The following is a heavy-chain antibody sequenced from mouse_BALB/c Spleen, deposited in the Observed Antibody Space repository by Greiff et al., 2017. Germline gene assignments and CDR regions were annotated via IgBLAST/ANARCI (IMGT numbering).Heavy chain of an antibody. Sequence: EVHLVESGGGLVKLGGSLKLSCAASGFTFSSYYMSWVRQTPEKRLELVAAINSNGGSTYYPDTVKGRFTISRDNAKNTLYLQMSSLKSEDTALYYCARHDGNYWYFDVWGAGTTVTVSS. J-gene: IGHJ1*01. V-gene: IGHV5-6-2*01. CDR1: GFTFSSYY. CDR3: ARHDGNYWYFDV. CDR2: INSNGGST. D-gene: IGHD2-1*01.